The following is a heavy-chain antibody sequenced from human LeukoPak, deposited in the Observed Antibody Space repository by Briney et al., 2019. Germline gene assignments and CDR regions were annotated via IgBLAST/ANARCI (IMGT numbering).Heavy chain of an antibody. J-gene: IGHJ4*02. Sequence: PGGSLILSCAASGFTFSSYSMNWVRQAPGKGLEWVSSISSSSSYIYYADSVKGRFTISRDNAKNSLYLQMNSLRAEDTAVYYCASRISAVTTIVHDYWGQGTLVTVSS. D-gene: IGHD4-17*01. CDR2: ISSSSSYI. CDR1: GFTFSSYS. V-gene: IGHV3-21*01. CDR3: ASRISAVTTIVHDY.